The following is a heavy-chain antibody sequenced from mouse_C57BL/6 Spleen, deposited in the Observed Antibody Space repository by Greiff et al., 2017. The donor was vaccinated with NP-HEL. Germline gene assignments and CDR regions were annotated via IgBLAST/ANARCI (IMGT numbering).Heavy chain of an antibody. CDR2: ISDGGSYT. V-gene: IGHV5-4*01. Sequence: EVHLVESGGGLVKPGGSLKLSCAASGFTFSSYAMSWVRQTPEKRLEWVATISDGGSYTFYPDNVKGRFTISRDNAKNNLYLQMSHLKSEDTAMYYCARDLSGKEGFDYWGQGTTLTVSS. D-gene: IGHD4-1*01. J-gene: IGHJ2*01. CDR3: ARDLSGKEGFDY. CDR1: GFTFSSYA.